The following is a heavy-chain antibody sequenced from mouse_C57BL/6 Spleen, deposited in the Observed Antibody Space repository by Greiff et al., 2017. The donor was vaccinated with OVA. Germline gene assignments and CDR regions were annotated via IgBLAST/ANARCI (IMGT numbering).Heavy chain of an antibody. V-gene: IGHV5-4*01. CDR1: GFTFSSYA. CDR2: ISDGGSYT. J-gene: IGHJ2*01. D-gene: IGHD1-1*01. CDR3: ARDRITTVVAPYFDY. Sequence: EVKVEESGGGLVKPGGSLKLSCAASGFTFSSYAMSWVRQTPEKRLEWVATISDGGSYTYYPDNVKGRFTISRDNAKNNLYLQMSHLKSEDTAMYYCARDRITTVVAPYFDYWGQGTTLTVSS.